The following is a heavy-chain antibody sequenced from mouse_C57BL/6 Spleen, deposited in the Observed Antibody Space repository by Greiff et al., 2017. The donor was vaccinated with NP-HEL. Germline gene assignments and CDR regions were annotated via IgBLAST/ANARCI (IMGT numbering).Heavy chain of an antibody. D-gene: IGHD1-1*01. J-gene: IGHJ4*01. CDR1: GYTFTSYW. V-gene: IGHV1-55*01. CDR2: IYPGSGST. CDR3: ARWADTVVATDAMDY. Sequence: QVQLQQSGAELVKPGASVKMSCKASGYTFTSYWITWVKQRPGQGLEWIGDIYPGSGSTNYNEKFKSKATLTVDTSSSTAYMQLSSLTSEDSAVYYCARWADTVVATDAMDYWGQGTSVTVSS.